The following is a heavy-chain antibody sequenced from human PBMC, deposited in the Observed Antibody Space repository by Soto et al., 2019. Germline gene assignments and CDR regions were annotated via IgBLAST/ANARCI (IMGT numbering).Heavy chain of an antibody. CDR2: IIPIFGTA. D-gene: IGHD2-21*02. CDR3: ARFQIDCGGNWHNWFDP. CDR1: GGTFSRYA. Sequence: SVRVSCKASGGTFSRYAISWLLQAPGQGLEWMGGIIPIFGTANYAQKFQGRVTITADESTSTAYMELSSLRSEDTAVYYCARFQIDCGGNWHNWFDPWGQGTLVTGSS. V-gene: IGHV1-69*13. J-gene: IGHJ5*02.